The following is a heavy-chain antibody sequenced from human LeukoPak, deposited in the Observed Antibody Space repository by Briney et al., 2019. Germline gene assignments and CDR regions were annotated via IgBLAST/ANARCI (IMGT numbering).Heavy chain of an antibody. CDR1: GGSISSSSYD. CDR2: IYYSGST. Sequence: SETLSLTCTVSGGSISSSSYDWGWIRQPPGKGLEWIGSIYYSGSTYYNPSLKSRVTISVDTSKNQFSLKLSSVTAADTAVYYCARHRPLFARLYAPSNWFDPWGQGTLVTVSS. D-gene: IGHD2-8*01. V-gene: IGHV4-39*01. CDR3: ARHRPLFARLYAPSNWFDP. J-gene: IGHJ5*02.